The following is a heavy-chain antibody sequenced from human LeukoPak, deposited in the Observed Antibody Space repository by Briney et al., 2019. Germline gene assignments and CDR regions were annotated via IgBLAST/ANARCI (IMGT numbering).Heavy chain of an antibody. D-gene: IGHD6-19*01. J-gene: IGHJ4*02. CDR2: IKQDGSEK. V-gene: IGHV3-7*01. CDR1: GFTFSSYS. CDR3: ASGSGWVFEY. Sequence: PGGSLRLSCAASGFTFSSYSMNWVRQAPGKGLEWVANIKQDGSEKYYVDSVKGRFTISRDNAKNSLYLQMNSLRAEDTAVYYCASGSGWVFEYWGQGTLVTVSS.